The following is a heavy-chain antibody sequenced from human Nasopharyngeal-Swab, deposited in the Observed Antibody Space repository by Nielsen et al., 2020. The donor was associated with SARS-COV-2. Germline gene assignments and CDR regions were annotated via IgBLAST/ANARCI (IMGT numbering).Heavy chain of an antibody. CDR3: AKDGGIGVITFGGVIAHFDY. Sequence: GESLKISCAASGFTLSVYSVNWVRQAPGKGLEWVSDTSAGTSSTDYADSVKGRFTISRDNSKNTLYLQMNSLRAEDTAVYYCAKDGGIGVITFGGVIAHFDYWGQGTLVTVSS. V-gene: IGHV3-23*01. CDR2: TSAGTSST. D-gene: IGHD3-16*02. CDR1: GFTLSVYS. J-gene: IGHJ4*02.